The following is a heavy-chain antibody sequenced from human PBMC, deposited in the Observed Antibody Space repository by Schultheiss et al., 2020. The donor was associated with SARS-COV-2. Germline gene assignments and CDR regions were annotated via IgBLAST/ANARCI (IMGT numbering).Heavy chain of an antibody. V-gene: IGHV3-74*01. CDR1: GFTFDSYW. CDR3: ARTMVGASWLVDY. Sequence: GGSLRLSCAASGFTFDSYWMLWVRQAPGKGLVWVSRVNSDGSSTSYADSVKGRFTISRDNAKNTLYLQMNSLRAEDTAVYYCARTMVGASWLVDYWGQGTLVTVSS. J-gene: IGHJ4*02. D-gene: IGHD1-26*01. CDR2: VNSDGSST.